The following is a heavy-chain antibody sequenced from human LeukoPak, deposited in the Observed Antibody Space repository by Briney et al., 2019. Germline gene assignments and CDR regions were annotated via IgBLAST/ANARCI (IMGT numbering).Heavy chain of an antibody. Sequence: GSNEYYADSVRGRFTISRDNSKNTLYLQMNSLRAEDTAVYYCAKENYDILTGYYPSDYWGQGTLVTVSS. D-gene: IGHD3-9*01. V-gene: IGHV3-30*01. J-gene: IGHJ4*02. CDR2: GSNE. CDR3: AKENYDILTGYYPSDY.